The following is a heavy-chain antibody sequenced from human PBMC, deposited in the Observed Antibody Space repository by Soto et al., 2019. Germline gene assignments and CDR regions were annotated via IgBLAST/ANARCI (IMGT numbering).Heavy chain of an antibody. J-gene: IGHJ4*02. CDR3: ATVGH. V-gene: IGHV3-7*05. CDR1: GLTFSSYW. CDR2: IKQDGSEK. Sequence: EVQLVESGGGLVQPGGSLRLSCAASGLTFSSYWMNWVRQAPGKGLEWVANIKQDGSEKNYVDSVKGRFTISRDNAEKSLYLQMNSLRVEDTAVYYCATVGHWGQGTLVTVSS.